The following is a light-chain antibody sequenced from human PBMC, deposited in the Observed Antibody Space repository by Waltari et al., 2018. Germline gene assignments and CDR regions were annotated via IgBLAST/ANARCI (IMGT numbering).Light chain of an antibody. CDR2: DDD. V-gene: IGLV6-57*04. CDR3: QSYDDTTNQV. CDR1: SGSIASYY. Sequence: NFMLTQPHSVSESPGKTVTISCTRSSGSIASYYVQWYQQRPGSAPTTVIYDDDLRTSGVPDRFSGSIDSSSNSASLTISGLKTEDEADYYCQSYDDTTNQVFGGGTKLTVL. J-gene: IGLJ2*01.